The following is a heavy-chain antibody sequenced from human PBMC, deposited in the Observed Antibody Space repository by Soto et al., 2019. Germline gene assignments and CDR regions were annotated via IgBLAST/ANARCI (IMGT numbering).Heavy chain of an antibody. V-gene: IGHV3-23*01. D-gene: IGHD1-7*01. CDR1: GFTFSSYA. Sequence: GGSLRLSCAASGFTFSSYAMSWVRQAPGKGLEWVSAISGSGGSTYYADSVKGRFTISRDNSKNTLYLQMNSLRAEDTAVYYCAKGPQVELRLPDCFDPWGQLTLVTVSS. CDR2: ISGSGGST. J-gene: IGHJ5*02. CDR3: AKGPQVELRLPDCFDP.